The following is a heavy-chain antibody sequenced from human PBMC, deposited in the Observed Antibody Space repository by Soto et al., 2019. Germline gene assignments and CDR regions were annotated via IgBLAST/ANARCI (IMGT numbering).Heavy chain of an antibody. D-gene: IGHD3-22*01. CDR2: INHSGST. J-gene: IGHJ1*01. CDR3: ARGTDYYDSSGYYYAEYFQH. CDR1: GGSFSGYY. V-gene: IGHV4-34*01. Sequence: SETLSLPCAVYGGSFSGYYWSWIRQPPGKGLEWIGEINHSGSTNYNPPLKSRVTISVDTSKHQFSLKLSSVTAADTAVYYYARGTDYYDSSGYYYAEYFQHWGQGTLVTVSS.